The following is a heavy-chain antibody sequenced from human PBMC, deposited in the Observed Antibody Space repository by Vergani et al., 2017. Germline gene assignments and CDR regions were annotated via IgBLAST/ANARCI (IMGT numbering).Heavy chain of an antibody. J-gene: IGHJ6*03. CDR1: GFSFGSYG. CDR3: ARASIVVVPAAILGFYYYYYYMDV. D-gene: IGHD2-2*02. Sequence: VQLVESGGGVVQPGGSLRLSCAASGFSFGSYGMHWVRVRQAPGKGLEWVANIKQDGSEKYYVDSVKGRFTISRDNAKNSLYLQMNSLRAEDTAVYYCARASIVVVPAAILGFYYYYYYMDVWGKGTTVTVSS. CDR2: IKQDGSEK. V-gene: IGHV3-7*01.